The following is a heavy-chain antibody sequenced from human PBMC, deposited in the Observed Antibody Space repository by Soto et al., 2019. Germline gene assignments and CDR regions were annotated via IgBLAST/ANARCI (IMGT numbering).Heavy chain of an antibody. CDR3: ARLEAAAFDY. Sequence: SETLSLTCAVYGGSFSGYYWTWIRQPPGTGLEWIGEINHSGSTNYNPSLKSRALISLDTPNSQFSLKLNSVTAADTALYYCARLEAAAFDYWGQGVLVTVSS. CDR2: INHSGST. J-gene: IGHJ4*02. D-gene: IGHD6-13*01. V-gene: IGHV4-34*01. CDR1: GGSFSGYY.